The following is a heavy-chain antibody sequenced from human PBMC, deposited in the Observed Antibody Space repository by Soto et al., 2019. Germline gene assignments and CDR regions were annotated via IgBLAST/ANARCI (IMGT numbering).Heavy chain of an antibody. Sequence: HPGGSLRLSCTASGFTFNYAWMSWVRQAPGKGLEWVSYISSSSSTIYYADSVKGRFTISRDNAKNSLYLQMNSLRAEDTAVYYCAKDGAIAAADYFFDYWGQGSLVTVSS. CDR1: GFTFNYAW. J-gene: IGHJ4*02. CDR3: AKDGAIAAADYFFDY. D-gene: IGHD6-13*01. V-gene: IGHV3-48*01. CDR2: ISSSSSTI.